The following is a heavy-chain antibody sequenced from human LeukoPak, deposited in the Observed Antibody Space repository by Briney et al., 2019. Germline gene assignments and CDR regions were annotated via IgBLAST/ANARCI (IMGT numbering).Heavy chain of an antibody. Sequence: GGSLRLSCAAFGFTFSSYWMSWVRQAPGKGLEWVANMKYGGSEKYYVDSVKGRFTISRDNAKNSLYLQMNSLRAEDTAVYYCARDIEAAGLFLDYWGQGTLVTVSS. V-gene: IGHV3-7*01. CDR3: ARDIEAAGLFLDY. CDR1: GFTFSSYW. J-gene: IGHJ4*02. D-gene: IGHD6-13*01. CDR2: MKYGGSEK.